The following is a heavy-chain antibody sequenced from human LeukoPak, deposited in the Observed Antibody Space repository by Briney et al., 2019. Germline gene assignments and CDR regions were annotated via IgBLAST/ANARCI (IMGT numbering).Heavy chain of an antibody. J-gene: IGHJ4*02. CDR3: ARGRITIFGVVISYFDY. CDR1: GGSISSYY. Sequence: SETLSLTCTVSGGSISSYYWSWIRQPPGKGLEWIGEINHSGSTNYNPSLKSRVTISVDTSKNQFSLKLSSVTAADTAVYYCARGRITIFGVVISYFDYWGQGTLVTVSS. D-gene: IGHD3-3*01. CDR2: INHSGST. V-gene: IGHV4-34*01.